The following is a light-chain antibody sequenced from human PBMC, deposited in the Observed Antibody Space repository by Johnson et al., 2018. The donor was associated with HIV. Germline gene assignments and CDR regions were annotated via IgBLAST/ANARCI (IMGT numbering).Light chain of an antibody. CDR2: KDN. V-gene: IGLV1-51*02. CDR3: GTWDTSLSAGGV. CDR1: SSTIGNNF. J-gene: IGLJ1*01. Sequence: QSVLTQPPSVSAAPGQKVTISCSGSSSTIGNNFVSWYQVLPGTAPKLLIYKDNERPSGIPDRFSGSKSGTSATLGITGLQNGDEADYYCGTWDTSLSAGGVFGTGTKVTVL.